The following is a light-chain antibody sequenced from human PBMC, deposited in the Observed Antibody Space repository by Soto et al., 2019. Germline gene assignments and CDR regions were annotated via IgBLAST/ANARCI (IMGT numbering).Light chain of an antibody. V-gene: IGKV3-15*01. J-gene: IGKJ1*01. Sequence: EILMTQSPATLSVSPGERATLSCRASQSVSSNLAWYQQKPGQAPRLLIYGASTRATGIPARFSGSGSGTESTVASRRGKAGNLVVYYCKRYTDWLTWAFGEGTKVDIK. CDR3: KRYTDWLTWA. CDR1: QSVSSN. CDR2: GAS.